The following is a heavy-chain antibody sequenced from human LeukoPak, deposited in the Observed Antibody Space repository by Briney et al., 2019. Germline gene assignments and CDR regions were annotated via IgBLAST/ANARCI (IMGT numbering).Heavy chain of an antibody. D-gene: IGHD3-10*01. CDR1: GNTFTSYG. Sequence: ASVKVSCKASGNTFTSYGISWVRQAPGQGLEWMGWISAYNGNTNYAQKLQGRVTMTTDTSTSTAYMELRSLRSDDTAVYYCVRDRPYCDGSGSYYSYYYYGMDVWGQGTTVTVSS. CDR2: ISAYNGNT. CDR3: VRDRPYCDGSGSYYSYYYYGMDV. V-gene: IGHV1-18*01. J-gene: IGHJ6*02.